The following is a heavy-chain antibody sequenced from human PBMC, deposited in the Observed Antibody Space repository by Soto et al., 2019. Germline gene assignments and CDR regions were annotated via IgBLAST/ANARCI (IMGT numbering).Heavy chain of an antibody. J-gene: IGHJ4*02. V-gene: IGHV1-18*01. D-gene: IGHD3-10*01. Sequence: QVQLVQSGAEVKKPGASVKVSCKASGYTFTSYGISWVRQAPGQGLEWMGWISAYNGNTNYAQKLQGRVTMTTDTSTSTAYMELRSLRSDDTAVYYCARGRELLWFGELLLFPFDYWGQGTLVTVSS. CDR3: ARGRELLWFGELLLFPFDY. CDR2: ISAYNGNT. CDR1: GYTFTSYG.